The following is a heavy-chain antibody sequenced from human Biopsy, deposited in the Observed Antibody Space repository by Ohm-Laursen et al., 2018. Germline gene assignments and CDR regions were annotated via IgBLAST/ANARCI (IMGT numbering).Heavy chain of an antibody. Sequence: SVKVSCKASRYTFTGDYIHWVRQAPGQGLVYLGRIIPIVGITNHAQTFQGRITLTADKSTFMVYMELSRLRSDDTAIYYCARGGSGSGYYGMDVWGQGATVSVSS. CDR1: RYTFTGDY. CDR2: IIPIVGIT. V-gene: IGHV1-69*04. J-gene: IGHJ6*02. CDR3: ARGGSGSGYYGMDV. D-gene: IGHD3-10*01.